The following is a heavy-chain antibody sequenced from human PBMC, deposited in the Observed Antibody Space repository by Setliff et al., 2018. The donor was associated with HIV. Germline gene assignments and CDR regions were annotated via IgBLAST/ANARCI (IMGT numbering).Heavy chain of an antibody. CDR3: ARAGMGALRSLFDY. CDR1: GGSITSGAYY. J-gene: IGHJ4*02. Sequence: SETLSLTCTVSGGSITSGAYYWSWIRQPAGKGLEWIGRIYTSGNTNYNPSLNSRVIISMDKSKNQFSLKLHSVTAADAAVYYCARAGMGALRSLFDYWGQGTLVTVSS. CDR2: IYTSGNT. V-gene: IGHV4-61*02. D-gene: IGHD1-26*01.